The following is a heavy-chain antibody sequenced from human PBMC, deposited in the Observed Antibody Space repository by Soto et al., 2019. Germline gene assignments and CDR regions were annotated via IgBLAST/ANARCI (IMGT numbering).Heavy chain of an antibody. D-gene: IGHD3-9*01. CDR3: ARIFLQHDISTGTNILFDY. CDR1: GFSLSTPRLG. V-gene: IGHV2-26*01. Sequence: QVTLKESGPALVKPTETLTLTCTVSGFSLSTPRLGVNWIRQSPGKALECLAHIFSNDERSYNTSLKTRLNISTDTSNSQVVLHMTNMDPVDTGTYYCARIFLQHDISTGTNILFDYGGQGILVTVSS. J-gene: IGHJ4*02. CDR2: IFSNDER.